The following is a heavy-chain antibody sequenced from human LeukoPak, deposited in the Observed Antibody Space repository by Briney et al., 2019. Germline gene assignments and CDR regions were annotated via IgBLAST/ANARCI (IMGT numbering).Heavy chain of an antibody. V-gene: IGHV4-31*03. CDR2: IDYSGTT. CDR3: ARVSMSDFWSGYYTNWFDP. J-gene: IGHJ5*02. D-gene: IGHD3-3*01. CDR1: GGSISSGDYY. Sequence: PSETLSLTCTVSGGSISSGDYYWSWIRQHPGTGLEWIGYIDYSGTTFYNPSLKSRVTISVDTSKNQFSLKLSSVTAADTAVYYCARVSMSDFWSGYYTNWFDPWGQGTLVTVSS.